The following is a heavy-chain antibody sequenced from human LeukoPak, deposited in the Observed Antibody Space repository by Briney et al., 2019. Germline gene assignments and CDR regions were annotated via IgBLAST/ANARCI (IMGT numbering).Heavy chain of an antibody. D-gene: IGHD2-15*01. J-gene: IGHJ6*01. CDR1: GFTFSSYW. CDR3: ARGGCSGGSCYPYYYYGRDV. CDR2: ITHNGNVN. V-gene: IGHV3-7*03. Sequence: GGSLRLSCAASGFTFSSYWMNWARQAPGKGLEWVASITHNGNVNYYVDSVKGRFTISRDNAKNSLYLQMNSLRAEDTAVYYCARGGCSGGSCYPYYYYGRDVWGKGPRSPSPQ.